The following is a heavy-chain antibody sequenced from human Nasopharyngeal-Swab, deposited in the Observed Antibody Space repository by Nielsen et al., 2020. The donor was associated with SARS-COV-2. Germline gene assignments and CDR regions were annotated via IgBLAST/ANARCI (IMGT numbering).Heavy chain of an antibody. CDR3: ARGDYYDSSGYYTY. J-gene: IGHJ4*02. V-gene: IGHV3-30*03. D-gene: IGHD3-22*01. CDR2: ISYDGNNK. CDR1: GFAFSTYG. Sequence: GGSLRLSCAASGFAFSTYGMHWVRQAPGKGLEWVAVISYDGNNKYYADSVKGRFTISRDNAKNSLYLQMNSLRAEDTAVYYCARGDYYDSSGYYTYWGQGTLVTVSS.